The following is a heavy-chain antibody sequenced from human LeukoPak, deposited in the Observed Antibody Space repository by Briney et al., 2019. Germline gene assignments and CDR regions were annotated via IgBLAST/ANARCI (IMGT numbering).Heavy chain of an antibody. J-gene: IGHJ3*02. V-gene: IGHV4-39*07. Sequence: SETLSLTCTVSGGSISSSSYYWGWIRQPPGKGLEWIGSIYYSGSTYYNPSLKSRVTISVDTSKNQFSLKLSSVTAADTAVYYCASSNYYDSSGSLDAFDIWGQGTMVTVSS. CDR3: ASSNYYDSSGSLDAFDI. CDR2: IYYSGST. CDR1: GGSISSSSYY. D-gene: IGHD3-22*01.